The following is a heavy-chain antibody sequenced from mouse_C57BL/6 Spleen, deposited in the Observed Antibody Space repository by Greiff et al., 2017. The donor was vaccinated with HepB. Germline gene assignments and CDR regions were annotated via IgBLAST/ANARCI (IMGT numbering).Heavy chain of an antibody. CDR1: GYTFTSYW. J-gene: IGHJ3*01. D-gene: IGHD2-4*01. CDR3: ARLGMITTEFAY. CDR2: IDPSDSYT. V-gene: IGHV1-69*01. Sequence: QVQLQQPGAELVMPGASVKLSCKASGYTFTSYWMHWVKQRPGQGLEWIGEIDPSDSYTNYNQKFKGKSTLTVHKSSSTAYMQLSSLTSEDSAVYYCARLGMITTEFAYWGQGTLVTVSA.